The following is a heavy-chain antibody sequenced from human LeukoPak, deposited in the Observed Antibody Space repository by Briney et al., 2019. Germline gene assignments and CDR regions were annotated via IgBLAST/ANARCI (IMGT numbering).Heavy chain of an antibody. D-gene: IGHD2-15*01. Sequence: ASVKVSCKASGYTFTSYDINWVRQATGQGLEWMGWMNPNSGNTGYAQKFQGRVTMTRNTSISTAYMELSSLRSEDTAVYYCARSVVVVAATRVGYYYYYMDVWGKGTTVTISS. J-gene: IGHJ6*03. CDR2: MNPNSGNT. CDR1: GYTFTSYD. V-gene: IGHV1-8*01. CDR3: ARSVVVVAATRVGYYYYYMDV.